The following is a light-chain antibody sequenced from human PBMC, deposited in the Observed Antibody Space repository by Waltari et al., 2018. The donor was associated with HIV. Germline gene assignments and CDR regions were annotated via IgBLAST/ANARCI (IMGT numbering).Light chain of an antibody. CDR2: QDD. V-gene: IGLV3-1*01. CDR1: YLGTQA. Sequence: SYDLTQPPSVSVSPGQSASLTCSATYLGTQAVKWYQQKPGQSPVVVIYQDDKRPSGVPGRFSGSNSGNTATLTISGTQAMDEADYYCQAWDSGTASYVFGSGTKVTVL. CDR3: QAWDSGTASYV. J-gene: IGLJ1*01.